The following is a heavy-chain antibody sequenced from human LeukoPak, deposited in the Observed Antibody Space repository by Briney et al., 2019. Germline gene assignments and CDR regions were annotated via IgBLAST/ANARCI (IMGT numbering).Heavy chain of an antibody. CDR3: AKIFHTDGYYLGEHLFDA. CDR2: ISGSGGST. CDR1: GFTFNNYA. J-gene: IGHJ5*02. D-gene: IGHD3-22*01. V-gene: IGHV3-23*01. Sequence: GGSLRLSCAASGFTFNNYAMSWVRQAPGKGPEWLSAISGSGGSTTDADSVKGRFTTSRDNSKSTLYLQMNSLRAGDTAIYYCAKIFHTDGYYLGEHLFDAWGQGTLVTVSS.